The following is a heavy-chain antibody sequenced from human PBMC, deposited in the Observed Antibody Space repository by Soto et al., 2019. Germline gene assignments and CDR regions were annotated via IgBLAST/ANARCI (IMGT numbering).Heavy chain of an antibody. CDR3: ARETTLFGVALQTGFDH. CDR1: GGSITSGGYY. CDR2: IFYTGTT. J-gene: IGHJ5*02. D-gene: IGHD3-3*01. V-gene: IGHV4-31*03. Sequence: TLSLTCTVSGGSITSGGYYWNWIRQHPGKGLEWIGYIFYTGTTRYNSALQSRVSISVDSTKNHFSLKLTSVTAADTAVYYCARETTLFGVALQTGFDHWGPGTLVTVS.